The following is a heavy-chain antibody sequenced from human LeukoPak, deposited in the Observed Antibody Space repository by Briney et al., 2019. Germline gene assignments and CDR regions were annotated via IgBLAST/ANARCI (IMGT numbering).Heavy chain of an antibody. CDR1: GGTFSSYA. Sequence: ASVKVSCKASGGTFSSYAISWVRQAPGQGLEWMGKIIPILGIANYAQKFQGRVTITADKSTSTAYMELSSLRSEDTAVYYCARDGDYYDSSGCRWGQGTLVTVSS. J-gene: IGHJ4*02. V-gene: IGHV1-69*04. CDR2: IIPILGIA. CDR3: ARDGDYYDSSGCR. D-gene: IGHD3-22*01.